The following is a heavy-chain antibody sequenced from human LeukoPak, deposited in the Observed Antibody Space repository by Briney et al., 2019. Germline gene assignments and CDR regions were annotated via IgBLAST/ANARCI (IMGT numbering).Heavy chain of an antibody. V-gene: IGHV3-53*01. CDR3: ARDSRGLEAAHDDLLSYYHYAMDV. CDR1: GFTVSSYD. Sequence: GGSLRLSCAASGFTVSSYDMSWVRQAPGKGLEWVSLIYSGGSSYYKDSVEGRFTISRDNSKNTLHLQMNSLRADDTAMYYCARDSRGLEAAHDDLLSYYHYAMDVWGQGTTVTVSS. CDR2: IYSGGSS. D-gene: IGHD6-13*01. J-gene: IGHJ6*02.